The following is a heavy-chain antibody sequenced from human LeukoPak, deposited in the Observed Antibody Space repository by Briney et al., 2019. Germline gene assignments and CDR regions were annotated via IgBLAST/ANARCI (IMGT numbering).Heavy chain of an antibody. D-gene: IGHD3-22*01. CDR2: ISSSGTSI. Sequence: GGSLRLSCAASGFTFTNYEMTWVRQAPGKGLEWVSYISSSGTSIYYADSVKGRFTISRDNAKNSLYLQMNSLRAEDTAVYYCARDNYDSSTPYYFDYWGQGTLVTVSS. CDR1: GFTFTNYE. J-gene: IGHJ4*02. V-gene: IGHV3-48*03. CDR3: ARDNYDSSTPYYFDY.